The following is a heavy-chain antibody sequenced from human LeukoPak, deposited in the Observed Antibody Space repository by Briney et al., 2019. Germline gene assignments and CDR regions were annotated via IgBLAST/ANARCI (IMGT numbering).Heavy chain of an antibody. Sequence: ASVKVSCKASVYTFTSYGISWVRQAPGQGLEWMGWISAYNGNTNYAQKLQGRVTMTTDTSTSTAYMELRSLRSDDTAVYYCARDKHSYYYDSSGYYVFDYWGQGTLVTVSS. CDR3: ARDKHSYYYDSSGYYVFDY. V-gene: IGHV1-18*01. CDR2: ISAYNGNT. D-gene: IGHD3-22*01. CDR1: VYTFTSYG. J-gene: IGHJ4*02.